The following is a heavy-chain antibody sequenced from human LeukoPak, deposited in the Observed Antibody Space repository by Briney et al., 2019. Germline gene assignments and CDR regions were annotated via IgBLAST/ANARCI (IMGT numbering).Heavy chain of an antibody. J-gene: IGHJ5*02. D-gene: IGHD4-17*01. CDR3: ARQTMTTVSDWFDP. Sequence: PSETLSLTCTVSGGSISSSSYYWGWIRQPPGKGLEWIGSIYYSGSTYYNPSLKSRVTISVDTSKNQFSLKLSSVTAADTAVYHCARQTMTTVSDWFDPWGQGTLVTVSS. V-gene: IGHV4-39*01. CDR1: GGSISSSSYY. CDR2: IYYSGST.